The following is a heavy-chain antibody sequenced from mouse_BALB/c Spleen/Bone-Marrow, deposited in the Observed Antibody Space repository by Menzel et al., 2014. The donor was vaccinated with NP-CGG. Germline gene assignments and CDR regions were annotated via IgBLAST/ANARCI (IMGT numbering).Heavy chain of an antibody. Sequence: QVQLQQSGADLARPGASVKLSCKASGYTFTSYWINWVKQRPGQGPEWIGNIYPSDSYTNYNQQFRDKATLTADTSSSTAYMQLSSTTSEDSAVYYCTSQDYYGNSYCSFDVWGAGTTVTVTS. J-gene: IGHJ1*01. V-gene: IGHV1-59*01. CDR3: TSQDYYGNSYCSFDV. D-gene: IGHD1-1*01. CDR2: IYPSDSYT. CDR1: GYTFTSYW.